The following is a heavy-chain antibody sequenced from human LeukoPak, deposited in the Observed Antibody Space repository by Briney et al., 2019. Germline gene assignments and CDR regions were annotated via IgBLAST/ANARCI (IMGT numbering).Heavy chain of an antibody. CDR3: ARSSGYYFDY. J-gene: IGHJ4*02. V-gene: IGHV4-31*03. Sequence: PSETLSLTCTVSGVSISSGAYYWSWIRQHPGEGLEWIGYIYYSGNTYYNPSLKSRVTISADTSKNQFSLKLNSVTAADTAVYYCARSSGYYFDYWGQGTLVTVSS. CDR2: IYYSGNT. CDR1: GVSISSGAYY. D-gene: IGHD3-22*01.